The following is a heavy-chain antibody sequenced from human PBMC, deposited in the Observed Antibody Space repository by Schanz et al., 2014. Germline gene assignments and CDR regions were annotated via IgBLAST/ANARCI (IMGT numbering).Heavy chain of an antibody. CDR2: ISYDGSNK. CDR1: RFTFSSYT. J-gene: IGHJ1*01. Sequence: QVQLVESGGGVVQPGRSLRLSCAASRFTFSSYTMHWFRQAPGKGLEWVALISYDGSNKYYADSVKGRFAISRENSKNTMFLQMSSLRPEDTAVYYCATGRAASNFGSEYFLYWGQGTLVTVSS. CDR3: ATGRAASNFGSEYFLY. D-gene: IGHD6-13*01. V-gene: IGHV3-30*09.